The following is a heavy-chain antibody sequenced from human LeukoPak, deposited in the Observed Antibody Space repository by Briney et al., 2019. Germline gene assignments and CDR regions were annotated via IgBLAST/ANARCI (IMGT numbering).Heavy chain of an antibody. CDR2: IWYDGSNE. CDR1: GFTFSSYG. Sequence: GRSLRLSCAASGFTFSSYGMHWVRQAPGKGLESVAVIWYDGSNEYYADSVKGRFIISRDNSRNTLYLQMSSLRAEDTAIYHCVRDLDHNDFWSGYWPDAFDSWGQGTMVFVSS. D-gene: IGHD3-3*01. V-gene: IGHV3-33*01. J-gene: IGHJ3*02. CDR3: VRDLDHNDFWSGYWPDAFDS.